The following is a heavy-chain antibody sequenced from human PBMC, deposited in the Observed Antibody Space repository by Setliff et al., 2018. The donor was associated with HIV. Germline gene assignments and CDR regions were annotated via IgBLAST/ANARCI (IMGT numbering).Heavy chain of an antibody. CDR2: IKQDGSEI. Sequence: GGSLRLSCAASGFSFSNYWLDWVRQAPGKGLEWVATIKQDGSEIYHVDSVKGRFTISRDNARTSLYLEMSSLRAEDTAVYLCANLWEMGAWGQGTLVTVSS. CDR3: ANLWEMGA. CDR1: GFSFSNYW. D-gene: IGHD1-26*01. J-gene: IGHJ5*02. V-gene: IGHV3-7*03.